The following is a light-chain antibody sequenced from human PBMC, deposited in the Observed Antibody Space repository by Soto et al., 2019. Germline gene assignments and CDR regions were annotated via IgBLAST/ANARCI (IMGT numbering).Light chain of an antibody. V-gene: IGLV1-44*01. CDR3: APRDGRLKEYV. CDR1: TCDIGSNT. Sequence: QSVLTQPPSASGTPGQKVTVSFSGATCDIGSNTIHWYRHLPGSGPTLVVFNNDQRPSGVPDRISGSTSGTSASLAISGLQAEHEADYECAPRDGRLKEYVLGTGTKDNVL. J-gene: IGLJ1*01. CDR2: NND.